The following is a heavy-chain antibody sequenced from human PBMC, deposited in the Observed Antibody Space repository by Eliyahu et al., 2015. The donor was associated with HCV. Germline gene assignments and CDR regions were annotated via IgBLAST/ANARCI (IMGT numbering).Heavy chain of an antibody. CDR2: IKQDGSEK. Sequence: EVQLVESGGGLVQPGGSLRLSCAASGFTFSSYWMSWVRQAPGKGLEWVANIKQDGSEKYYVDSVKGRFTISRDNAKNSLYLQMNSLRAEDTAVYYCAREGAYKYSSSPDFDYWGQGTLVTVSS. CDR3: AREGAYKYSSSPDFDY. J-gene: IGHJ4*02. CDR1: GFTFSSYW. V-gene: IGHV3-7*03. D-gene: IGHD6-6*01.